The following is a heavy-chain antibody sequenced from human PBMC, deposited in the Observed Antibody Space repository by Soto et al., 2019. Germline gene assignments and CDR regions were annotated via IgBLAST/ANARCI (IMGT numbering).Heavy chain of an antibody. CDR2: IIPIFGTA. D-gene: IGHD5-12*01. J-gene: IGHJ4*02. CDR1: GGTFSNYA. Sequence: SVKVSCKASGGTFSNYAINWVRQAPGQGLEWMGGIIPIFGTANYAQKFQGRVTITADESTSTAYLDLSSLRSEDTAVYYCARPVEMATISRSYLFYWGQGTLVTISS. V-gene: IGHV1-69*13. CDR3: ARPVEMATISRSYLFY.